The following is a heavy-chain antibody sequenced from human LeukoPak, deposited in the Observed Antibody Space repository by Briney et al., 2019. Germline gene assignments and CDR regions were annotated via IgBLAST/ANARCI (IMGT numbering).Heavy chain of an antibody. CDR1: GGSISSGGYY. CDR2: TYYSGST. CDR3: ARDWDRNWFDP. D-gene: IGHD1-26*01. J-gene: IGHJ5*02. V-gene: IGHV4-31*03. Sequence: SETLSLTCTVSGGSISSGGYYWSWIRQHPGKGLEWIGYTYYSGSTYYNPSLKSRVTISVDTSKNQFSLKLSSVTAADTAVYYCARDWDRNWFDPWGQGTLVTVSS.